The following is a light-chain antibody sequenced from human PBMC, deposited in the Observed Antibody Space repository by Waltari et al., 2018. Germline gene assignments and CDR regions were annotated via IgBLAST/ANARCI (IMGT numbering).Light chain of an antibody. J-gene: IGLJ7*01. CDR1: SSNIGNNY. CDR2: EDS. Sequence: QPPSVSAAPGQRVTISCSGGSSNIGNNYVSWYRQFPGTAPKLLIYEDSERPSGIPGRFSGSKSGTSATLDITGLQAGDEADYYCGTWDSSLSGAVFGGGTHLTVL. V-gene: IGLV1-51*02. CDR3: GTWDSSLSGAV.